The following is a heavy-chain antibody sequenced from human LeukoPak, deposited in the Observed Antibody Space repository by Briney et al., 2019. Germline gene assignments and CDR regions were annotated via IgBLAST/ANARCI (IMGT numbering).Heavy chain of an antibody. CDR2: ISYDGSKI. J-gene: IGHJ3*01. V-gene: IGHV3-30-3*01. CDR1: GFTFSDYY. CDR3: ARESGWGLPHAFDF. Sequence: GGSLRLSCAASGFTFSDYYMSWIRQAPGKGLEWVTLISYDGSKIYYADSVKGRFTISRDNSKNTLYLQMNSLRAEDTAVYYCARESGWGLPHAFDFWGQGTMVTVSS. D-gene: IGHD3-3*01.